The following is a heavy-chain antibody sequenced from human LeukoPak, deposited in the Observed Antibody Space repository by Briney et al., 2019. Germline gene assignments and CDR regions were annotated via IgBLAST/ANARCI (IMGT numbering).Heavy chain of an antibody. Sequence: SETLCLTCTVSGCSIGSYDWNWIRQPPGKGLEWIGFVYNSGSTNYNPSLKSRVTFLLDTSKNQFSLKLTCVTAVDTAVYSCSRGFTSFQWFDLWGRGTLVTVSS. D-gene: IGHD3-16*01. CDR3: SRGFTSFQWFDL. CDR1: GCSIGSYD. J-gene: IGHJ2*01. CDR2: VYNSGST. V-gene: IGHV4-59*08.